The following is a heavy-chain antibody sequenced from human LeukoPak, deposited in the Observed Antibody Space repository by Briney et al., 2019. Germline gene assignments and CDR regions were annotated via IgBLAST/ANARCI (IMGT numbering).Heavy chain of an antibody. Sequence: SETLSLSCTVSGGSISSYYWSWIRQPPGKGLEWIGYIYYSGSTNYNPSLKSRVTISVDTSKNQFSLKLSSVTAADTAVYYCARGGLELENDYWGQGTLVTVSS. V-gene: IGHV4-59*01. J-gene: IGHJ4*02. CDR3: ARGGLELENDY. CDR2: IYYSGST. CDR1: GGSISSYY. D-gene: IGHD1-7*01.